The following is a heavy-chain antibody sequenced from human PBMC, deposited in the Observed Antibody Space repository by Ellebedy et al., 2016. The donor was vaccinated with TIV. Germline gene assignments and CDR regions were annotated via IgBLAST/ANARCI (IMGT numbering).Heavy chain of an antibody. CDR2: IYTSGST. J-gene: IGHJ3*02. CDR3: ARIQYYYGSGSSNAFDI. CDR1: GGSISSYY. V-gene: IGHV4-4*07. D-gene: IGHD3-10*01. Sequence: SETLSLXXTVSGGSISSYYWSWIRQPAGKGLEWIGRIYTSGSTNYNPSLKSRVTMSVDTSKNQFSLKLSSVTAADTAVYYCARIQYYYGSGSSNAFDIWGQGTMVTVSS.